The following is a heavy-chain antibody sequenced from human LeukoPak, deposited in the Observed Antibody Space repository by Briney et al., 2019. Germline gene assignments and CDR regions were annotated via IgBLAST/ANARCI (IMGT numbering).Heavy chain of an antibody. Sequence: PSETLSLTCTVSGGSISSSSYYWGWIRQPPGKGLEWIGSIYYSGSTYYNPSLKSRVTISVDTSKNQFSLKLSSVTAADTAVYYCARGLTDKTGRSFDYWGQGTLVTVSS. CDR3: ARGLTDKTGRSFDY. V-gene: IGHV4-39*07. D-gene: IGHD1-14*01. J-gene: IGHJ4*02. CDR1: GGSISSSSYY. CDR2: IYYSGST.